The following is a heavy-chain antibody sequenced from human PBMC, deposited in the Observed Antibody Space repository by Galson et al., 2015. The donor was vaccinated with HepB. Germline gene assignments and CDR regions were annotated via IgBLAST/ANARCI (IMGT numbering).Heavy chain of an antibody. V-gene: IGHV3-49*04. Sequence: SLRLSCADSGFTFGDYAVSWVRQAPGKGLEWVGFIRSKGYGGTAEYAASVKGRFTISRDDSKSIAYLQMSSLKTEDTGVYYCTRDSTPYGSGSQSAYFDNWGQGTLVTVSS. CDR2: IRSKGYGGTA. CDR3: TRDSTPYGSGSQSAYFDN. CDR1: GFTFGDYA. D-gene: IGHD3-10*01. J-gene: IGHJ4*02.